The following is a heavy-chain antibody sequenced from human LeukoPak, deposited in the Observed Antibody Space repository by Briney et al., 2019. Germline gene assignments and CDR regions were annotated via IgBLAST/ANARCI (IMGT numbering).Heavy chain of an antibody. CDR3: ARAYSSSWYFNWFDP. CDR1: GYSISSGYF. Sequence: SETLSLTCTVSGYSISSGYFWGWIRQSPVKGLEWIGSIYPSGSTYYNPSLKSRVTISVDTSKNQFSLKLSSVTAADTAVYYCARAYSSSWYFNWFDPWGQGTLVTVSS. CDR2: IYPSGST. J-gene: IGHJ5*02. D-gene: IGHD6-13*01. V-gene: IGHV4-38-2*02.